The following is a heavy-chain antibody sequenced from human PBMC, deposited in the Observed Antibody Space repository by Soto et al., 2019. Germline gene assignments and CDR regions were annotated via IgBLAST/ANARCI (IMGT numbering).Heavy chain of an antibody. D-gene: IGHD1-26*01. CDR1: GFTFSSYA. Sequence: EVQLLESGGGLVQPGGSLRLSCAASGFTFSSYAMRWVRQAPVKGLEWVSAISGSGGSTYYADSVKGRFTISRDNSKNTLYLQMNSLRAEDTAVYYWARRGSGSYYDYWGQGTLVTVSP. J-gene: IGHJ4*02. CDR2: ISGSGGST. V-gene: IGHV3-23*01. CDR3: ARRGSGSYYDY.